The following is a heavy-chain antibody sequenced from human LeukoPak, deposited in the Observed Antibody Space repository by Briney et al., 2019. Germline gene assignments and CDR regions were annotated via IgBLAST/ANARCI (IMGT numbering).Heavy chain of an antibody. D-gene: IGHD6-13*01. J-gene: IGHJ4*02. CDR1: GFTFSSYW. Sequence: GGSLRLSCAASGFTFSSYWMHWVRQAPGKGLVWVSGINRDGSNTDYADSVRGRFTISRDNAKNTLYLQLNSLRAEDTAVYYCARDIETAAIDYWGRGTLVTVSS. CDR3: ARDIETAAIDY. CDR2: INRDGSNT. V-gene: IGHV3-74*01.